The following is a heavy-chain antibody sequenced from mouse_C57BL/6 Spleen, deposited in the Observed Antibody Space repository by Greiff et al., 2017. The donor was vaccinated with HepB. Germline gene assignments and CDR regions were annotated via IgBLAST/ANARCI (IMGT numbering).Heavy chain of an antibody. J-gene: IGHJ2*01. CDR3: ARMDYDYDRGFDY. V-gene: IGHV8-8*01. CDR2: IWWDDDK. D-gene: IGHD2-4*01. CDR1: GFSLSTFGMG. Sequence: QVTLKESGPGILQPSQTLSLTCSFSGFSLSTFGMGVGWIRQPSGKGLEWLAHIWWDDDKYYNPALKSRLTISKDTSKNQVFLKSANVDTADTATYYCARMDYDYDRGFDYWGQGTTLTVSS.